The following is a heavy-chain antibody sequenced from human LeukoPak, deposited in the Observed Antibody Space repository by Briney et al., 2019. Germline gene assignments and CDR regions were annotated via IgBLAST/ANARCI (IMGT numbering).Heavy chain of an antibody. Sequence: GGSLRLSCAASGFTFSNYAMNWVRQAPGKRLEWVSSITNNARDTYFADSVKGRFTISRDNAKNSLYLQMDSLRDEDTALYYCARSSGYYLVSDAFDIWGQGTMVTVSS. CDR1: GFTFSNYA. D-gene: IGHD3-22*01. J-gene: IGHJ3*02. CDR3: ARSSGYYLVSDAFDI. V-gene: IGHV3-21*01. CDR2: ITNNARDT.